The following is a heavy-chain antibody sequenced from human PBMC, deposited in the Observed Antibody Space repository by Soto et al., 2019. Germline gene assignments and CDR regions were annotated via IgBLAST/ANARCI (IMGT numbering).Heavy chain of an antibody. CDR1: GGTFSSYT. CDR2: IIPILGIA. J-gene: IGHJ6*02. CDR3: ARAKVVVTAIYYYYGMDV. Sequence: QVQLVQSGAEVKKPGSSVKVSCKASGGTFSSYTISWVRQAPGQGLEWMGRIIPILGIANYAQKFQGRVTITADKSTSTAYMELSSLGSEDTAVYYCARAKVVVTAIYYYYGMDVWGQGTTVTVSS. V-gene: IGHV1-69*02. D-gene: IGHD2-21*02.